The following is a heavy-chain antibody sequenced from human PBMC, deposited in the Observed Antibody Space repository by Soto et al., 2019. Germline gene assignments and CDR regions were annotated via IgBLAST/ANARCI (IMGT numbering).Heavy chain of an antibody. CDR3: ARLKGTYCSRGSCPFDP. V-gene: IGHV5-51*01. Sequence: PGESLKISCKGSGYSFSSYWIAWVRQTPGKGLEWMGDIYPDDSDTRYSPSFQGQVTISADKSISAAYLQWSSLKASDTAIYYCARLKGTYCSRGSCPFDPWGQGTLVTVSS. J-gene: IGHJ5*02. CDR2: IYPDDSDT. D-gene: IGHD2-15*01. CDR1: GYSFSSYW.